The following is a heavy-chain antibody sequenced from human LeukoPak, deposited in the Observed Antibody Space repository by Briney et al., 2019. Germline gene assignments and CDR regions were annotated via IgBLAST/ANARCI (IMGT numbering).Heavy chain of an antibody. CDR1: GYSFTSYW. CDR2: IYPGDSDT. D-gene: IGHD2-21*02. CDR3: ARLPYCGGDCYPNWFDT. V-gene: IGHV5-51*01. Sequence: SGESLKISCKGSGYSFTSYWIGWVRQMPGKGLEWMGIIYPGDSDTRYSPSFQGQVTISADKSISTAYLQWSSLKASDIAMYYCARLPYCGGDCYPNWFDTWGQGTLVTVSS. J-gene: IGHJ5*02.